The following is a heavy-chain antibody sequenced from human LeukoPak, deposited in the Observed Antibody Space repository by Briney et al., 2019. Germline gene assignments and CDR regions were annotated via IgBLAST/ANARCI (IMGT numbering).Heavy chain of an antibody. J-gene: IGHJ4*02. Sequence: SETLSLTCSVYGGSITAYYWSWFRRPPGKGLENIGYIHSSGSTNYNPSYKSRVTVSLEMSKNQFSLSLSSVTAADTAVYYCARDPGDTDWYNFDFWGQGILVTVSS. D-gene: IGHD3-9*01. V-gene: IGHV4-59*01. CDR2: IHSSGST. CDR1: GGSITAYY. CDR3: ARDPGDTDWYNFDF.